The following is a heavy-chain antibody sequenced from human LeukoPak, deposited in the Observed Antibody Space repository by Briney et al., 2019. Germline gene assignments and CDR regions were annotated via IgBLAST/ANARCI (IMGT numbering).Heavy chain of an antibody. J-gene: IGHJ4*02. V-gene: IGHV3-30*02. CDR2: IRYDGSNK. CDR3: GREVFYYGSGSYYMYLGY. CDR1: GFTFSSYG. Sequence: GGSLRLSCAASGFTFSSYGMHWVRQAPGKGLEWVAFIRYDGSNKYYADSVKGRFTISRDNSKNTLYLQMNSLRAEDTAVYYCGREVFYYGSGSYYMYLGYWGQGTLVTVSS. D-gene: IGHD3-10*01.